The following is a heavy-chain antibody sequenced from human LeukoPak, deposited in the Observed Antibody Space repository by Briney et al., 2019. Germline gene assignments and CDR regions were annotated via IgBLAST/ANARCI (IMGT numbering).Heavy chain of an antibody. CDR1: GFTFSSHW. V-gene: IGHV3-7*01. J-gene: IGHJ3*02. D-gene: IGHD2-2*02. CDR2: IKQDGSEK. Sequence: GGSLRLSCAASGFTFSSHWMSWVRQAPGKGLEWVANIKQDGSEKYYVDSVKGRFTISRDNAKNSLYLQMNSLRAEDTAVYYCARVVEYCSSTSCHTGAFDIWGQGTLVTVSA. CDR3: ARVVEYCSSTSCHTGAFDI.